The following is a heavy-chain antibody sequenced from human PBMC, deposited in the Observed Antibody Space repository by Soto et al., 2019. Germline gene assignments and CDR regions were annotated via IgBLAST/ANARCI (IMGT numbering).Heavy chain of an antibody. Sequence: EXLKISCKGSGYXFTSYWISWVRQMPGKGLEWIGRIDPSDSYTNYSPSFQGHVTISADKSIRTAYLQWRSLKASDTAMYYCARKDVMLSRAAGSYYYGMDVWGQGTTGTVSS. CDR3: ARKDVMLSRAAGSYYYGMDV. CDR2: IDPSDSYT. V-gene: IGHV5-10-1*01. J-gene: IGHJ6*02. CDR1: GYXFTSYW. D-gene: IGHD6-13*01.